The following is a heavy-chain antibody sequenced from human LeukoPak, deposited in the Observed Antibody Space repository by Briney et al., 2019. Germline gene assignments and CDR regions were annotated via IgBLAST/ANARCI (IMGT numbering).Heavy chain of an antibody. CDR3: ASIDYYDSSGYYYNAFDI. CDR2: ISSSSSTI. J-gene: IGHJ3*02. V-gene: IGHV3-48*04. Sequence: GGSLRLSCAASGFTFSSYSMNWVRQAPGKGLEGVFYISSSSSTIYYADSVKGRFTISRDNAKNSLYLQMNSLRAEDTAVYYCASIDYYDSSGYYYNAFDIWGQGTMVTVSS. D-gene: IGHD3-22*01. CDR1: GFTFSSYS.